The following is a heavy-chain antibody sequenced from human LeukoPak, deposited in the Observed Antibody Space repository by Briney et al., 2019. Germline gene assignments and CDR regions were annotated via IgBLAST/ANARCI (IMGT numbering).Heavy chain of an antibody. D-gene: IGHD3/OR15-3a*01. CDR1: GFTFSNYG. J-gene: IGHJ6*03. CDR3: AKVGTDLNYMDV. CDR2: ISYDGGNK. V-gene: IGHV3-30*18. Sequence: GGSLRLSCAASGFTFSNYGMHWVRQAPGKGLEWVAVISYDGGNKNYADSVKGRFTISRDNSKNTLYLQMNSLRAEDTAVYYCAKVGTDLNYMDVWGKGTTVTVSS.